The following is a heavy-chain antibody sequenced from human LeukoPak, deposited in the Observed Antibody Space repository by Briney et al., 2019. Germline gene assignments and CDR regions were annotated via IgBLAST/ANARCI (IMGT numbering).Heavy chain of an antibody. CDR1: GGSFSGYY. Sequence: SETLSLTCAVYGGSFSGYYWSWIRQPPGKGLEWIGEINHSGSTNYNPSLKSRVTISVDTSKNQFSLKLSSVTAADTAVYYCARGVVPGHYYYYYYMDVWGKGITVTVSS. CDR2: INHSGST. CDR3: ARGVVPGHYYYYYYMDV. V-gene: IGHV4-34*01. D-gene: IGHD2-15*01. J-gene: IGHJ6*03.